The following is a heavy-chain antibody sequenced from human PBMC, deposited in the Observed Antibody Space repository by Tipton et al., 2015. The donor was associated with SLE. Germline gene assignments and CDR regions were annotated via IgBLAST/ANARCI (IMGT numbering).Heavy chain of an antibody. CDR3: ARGTWLGIYLDF. CDR1: GGSINSYF. Sequence: TLSLTCTVSGGSINSYFWSWIRQPPGKGLEWIGYIYYGGSTNYNPSLKSRVTISVDTSKSQFSLNLNSLTAADTAVYYCARGTWLGIYLDFWGQGTLVAVSS. CDR2: IYYGGST. D-gene: IGHD3-10*01. J-gene: IGHJ4*02. V-gene: IGHV4-59*12.